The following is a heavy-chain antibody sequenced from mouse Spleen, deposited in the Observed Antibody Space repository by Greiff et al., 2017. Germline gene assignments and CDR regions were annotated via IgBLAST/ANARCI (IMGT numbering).Heavy chain of an antibody. Sequence: EVQLVESGGGLVQPGGSLSLSCAASGFTFTDYYMSWVRQPPGKALEWLGFIRNKANGYTTEYSASVKGRFTISRDNSQSILYLQMNALRAEDSATYYCARSPLRTYYFDYWGQGTTLTVSS. CDR3: ARSPLRTYYFDY. CDR2: IRNKANGYTT. D-gene: IGHD1-1*01. CDR1: GFTFTDYY. J-gene: IGHJ2*01. V-gene: IGHV7-3*01.